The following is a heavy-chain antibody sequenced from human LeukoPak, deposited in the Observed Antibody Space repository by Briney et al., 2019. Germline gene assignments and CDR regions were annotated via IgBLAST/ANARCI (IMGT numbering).Heavy chain of an antibody. V-gene: IGHV3-66*01. CDR3: ARGSSGAFDI. D-gene: IGHD6-6*01. CDR2: IYSGGNT. CDR1: GFTVSNNY. J-gene: IGHJ3*02. Sequence: GGSLRLSCAASGFTVSNNYMSWVRQAPGKGLEWVSVIYSGGNTYYADSVKGRFTISRDNSKNTPYLQINSLRTEDTAVYYCARGSSGAFDIWGQGTMVTVSS.